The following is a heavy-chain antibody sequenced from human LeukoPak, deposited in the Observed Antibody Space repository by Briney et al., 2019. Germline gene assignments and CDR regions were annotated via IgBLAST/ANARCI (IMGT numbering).Heavy chain of an antibody. CDR3: AIKGEYSSSPGSPSSYYYMDV. CDR1: GYTFTGYY. CDR2: INPNSGGT. J-gene: IGHJ6*03. D-gene: IGHD6-6*01. V-gene: IGHV1-2*02. Sequence: ASVKVSCKASGYTFTGYYMHWVRQAPGQGLEWMGWINPNSGGTNYAQKFQGRVTMTRDTSVSTAYMELSRLRSDDTAVYYCAIKGEYSSSPGSPSSYYYMDVWGKGTTVTVSS.